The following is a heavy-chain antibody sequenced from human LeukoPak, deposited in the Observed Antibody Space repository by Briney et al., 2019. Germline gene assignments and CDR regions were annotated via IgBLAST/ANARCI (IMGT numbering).Heavy chain of an antibody. CDR2: ISSSSTYI. J-gene: IGHJ6*02. CDR3: ARVYGGLDV. D-gene: IGHD4/OR15-4a*01. Sequence: GGSLRLSCAASGFTFSNYYMNWVRQAPGKGLEWVSCISSSSTYIYYADSVKGRFSTSRDNAKNSLYLQMDSLRAEDTAVYYCARVYGGLDVWGQGTTVTVSS. CDR1: GFTFSNYY. V-gene: IGHV3-21*01.